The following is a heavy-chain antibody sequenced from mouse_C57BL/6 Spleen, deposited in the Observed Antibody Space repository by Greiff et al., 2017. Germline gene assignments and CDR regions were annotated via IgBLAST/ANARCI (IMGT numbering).Heavy chain of an antibody. CDR2: IRNKANGYTP. J-gene: IGHJ4*01. CDR1: GFTFTDYY. D-gene: IGHD1-1*01. CDR3: ARYIGINYGSSFPYAMDY. V-gene: IGHV7-3*01. Sequence: DVMLVESGGGLVQPGGSLSLFCAASGFTFTDYYMSWVRQPPGKALEWLGFIRNKANGYTPEYSASVKGRFTISRDNSQSILYLQMNALRAEDSATYYCARYIGINYGSSFPYAMDYWGQGTSVTVSS.